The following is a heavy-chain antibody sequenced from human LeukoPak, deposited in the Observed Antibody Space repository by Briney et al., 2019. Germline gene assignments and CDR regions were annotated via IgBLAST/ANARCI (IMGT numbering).Heavy chain of an antibody. CDR1: GFAFDIYW. Sequence: GGSLRLSCAASGFAFDIYWMTWVRQAPGKGLEWVANIKKDGSVKQYVDAVKGRFTISRDNARNTLSLQMNSLTIEDTAVYHCVVVVEPPDSDGFDVWGQGTMITVSS. CDR3: VVVVEPPDSDGFDV. D-gene: IGHD1-14*01. V-gene: IGHV3-7*01. CDR2: IKKDGSVK. J-gene: IGHJ3*01.